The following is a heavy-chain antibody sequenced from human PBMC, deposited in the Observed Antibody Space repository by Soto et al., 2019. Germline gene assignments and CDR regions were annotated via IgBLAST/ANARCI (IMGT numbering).Heavy chain of an antibody. Sequence: SVKVSCKASGGTFSSYTISWVRQAPGQGLEWMGRIIPILGIANYAQKFQGRVTITADKSTSTAYMELSSLRSEDTAMYYCARDIVVVVAANGAFDIWGQGTMVTV. CDR1: GGTFSSYT. CDR3: ARDIVVVVAANGAFDI. J-gene: IGHJ3*02. CDR2: IIPILGIA. V-gene: IGHV1-69*04. D-gene: IGHD2-15*01.